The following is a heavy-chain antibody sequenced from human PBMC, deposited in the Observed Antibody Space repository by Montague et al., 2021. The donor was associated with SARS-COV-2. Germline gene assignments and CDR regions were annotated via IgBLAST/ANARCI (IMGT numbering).Heavy chain of an antibody. V-gene: IGHV4-39*01. Sequence: SDTLSLTCTVSGDSISRGYYYWGWIRQPPGKGLEWVGTIHYSGSTYYNPSVKSRVTISVDTSRNQFSLKLSSVTAADTAIYYCARHLAISGPAAVSDYWGQGTLVTVST. CDR2: IHYSGST. D-gene: IGHD2-2*01. CDR1: GDSISRGYYY. J-gene: IGHJ4*02. CDR3: ARHLAISGPAAVSDY.